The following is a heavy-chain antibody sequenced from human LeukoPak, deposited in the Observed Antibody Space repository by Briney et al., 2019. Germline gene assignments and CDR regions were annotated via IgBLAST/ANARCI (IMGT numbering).Heavy chain of an antibody. CDR1: GGSISSYY. V-gene: IGHV4-59*08. CDR3: ASFRATSAFDI. J-gene: IGHJ3*02. Sequence: SETLSLTCTVSGGSISSYYWSWIRQPPGKGLEWIGYIYYSGSTNYNPSLKSRVTISVDTSKNQLSLKLSSVTAADTAVYYCASFRATSAFDIWGQGTMVTVSS. D-gene: IGHD1-26*01. CDR2: IYYSGST.